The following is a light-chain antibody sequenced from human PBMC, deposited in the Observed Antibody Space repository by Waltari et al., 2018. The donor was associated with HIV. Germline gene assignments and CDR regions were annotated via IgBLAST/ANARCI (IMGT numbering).Light chain of an antibody. V-gene: IGKV3-15*01. Sequence: IVLTQSPVTLSVSPGERGTLSCRASQSVNNNLAWYQQKPGQAPRLLIYGASTRATGIPARFSCSGSGTEFTLTISSLQSEDFAVYYCQQYNEWPPWTFGQGTKVEIK. CDR1: QSVNNN. CDR3: QQYNEWPPWT. CDR2: GAS. J-gene: IGKJ1*01.